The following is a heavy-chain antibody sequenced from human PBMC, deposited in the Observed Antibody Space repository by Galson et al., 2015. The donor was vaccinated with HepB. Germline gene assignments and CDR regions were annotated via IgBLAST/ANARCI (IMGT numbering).Heavy chain of an antibody. J-gene: IGHJ4*02. CDR3: ARDSNYYDSSGYYYEGNY. Sequence: SVKVSCKASGYTFTSYGISWVRQAPGQGLEWMGWISACNGNANYAQKLQGRVTMTTDTSTSTAYMELRSLRSDDTAVYYCARDSNYYDSSGYYYEGNYWGQGTLVTVSS. V-gene: IGHV1-18*04. D-gene: IGHD3-22*01. CDR2: ISACNGNA. CDR1: GYTFTSYG.